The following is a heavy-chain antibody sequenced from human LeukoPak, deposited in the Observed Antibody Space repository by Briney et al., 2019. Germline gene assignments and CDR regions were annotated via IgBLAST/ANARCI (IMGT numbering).Heavy chain of an antibody. CDR1: GGSFSGDY. CDR3: ARAQLYGDYADY. J-gene: IGHJ4*02. Sequence: SETLSLTCAVCGGSFSGDYWSWIRQPPGKGLEWIGEINHSGSTNYNPSLKSRVTISVDTSKNQFSLKLSSVTAADTAVYYCARAQLYGDYADYWGQGTLVTVSS. D-gene: IGHD4-17*01. V-gene: IGHV4-34*01. CDR2: INHSGST.